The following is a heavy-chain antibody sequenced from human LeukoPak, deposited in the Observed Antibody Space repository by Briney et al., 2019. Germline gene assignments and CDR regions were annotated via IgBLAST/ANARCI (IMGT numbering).Heavy chain of an antibody. J-gene: IGHJ6*02. Sequence: GGSLRLSCAASGFALSSHWMTWVRQVPGRGPEWVANVNRDGSETYYLGPVKGRFTISKDNAKNSLYLQMNSLRAEDTALYHCARNNGMDVWGQGTTVIVSS. CDR2: VNRDGSET. CDR3: ARNNGMDV. CDR1: GFALSSHW. V-gene: IGHV3-7*03.